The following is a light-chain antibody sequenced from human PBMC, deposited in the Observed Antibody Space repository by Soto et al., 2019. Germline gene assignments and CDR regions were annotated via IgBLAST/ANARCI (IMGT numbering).Light chain of an antibody. V-gene: IGKV3-11*01. CDR2: DAS. CDR3: QQRSNWPPT. Sequence: EIVLTQSPATLSLSPGERATLSCRASQSVSSYLAWYQQKPGQAPRLLIYDASNRATGIPVRFSVSGSGTDFTLTISSLEPEDFAVYYCQQRSNWPPTFGQGTKVEIK. J-gene: IGKJ1*01. CDR1: QSVSSY.